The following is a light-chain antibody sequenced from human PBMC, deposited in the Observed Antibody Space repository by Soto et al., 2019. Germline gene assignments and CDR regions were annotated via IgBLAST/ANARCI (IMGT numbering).Light chain of an antibody. CDR3: QKYNTVPAT. V-gene: IGKV1-27*01. CDR1: QGIGNS. J-gene: IGKJ5*01. Sequence: DIQMTQSPPSLSASVGDRVTITCRASQGIGNSLAWYQQKPGTVPKLLIYSASTLQSGVPSRISGSGSGTDFTLTISSLQPEEVAAYYCQKYNTVPATFGQGTRLEIK. CDR2: SAS.